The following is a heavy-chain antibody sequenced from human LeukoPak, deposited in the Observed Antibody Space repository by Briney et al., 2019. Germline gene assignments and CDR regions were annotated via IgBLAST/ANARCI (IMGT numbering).Heavy chain of an antibody. CDR2: ISGSGAST. J-gene: IGHJ4*02. CDR1: GFTFSTNA. D-gene: IGHD1-26*01. Sequence: GGSLRLSCLTSGFTFSTNAMGWVRQAPGKGLEWISGISGSGASTYYADSVMGRFTISRDNSRNTLYLQMNSLRGDDTAVYYCAKDVGKWESLHFFDYWGQGTLVTVSS. CDR3: AKDVGKWESLHFFDY. V-gene: IGHV3-23*01.